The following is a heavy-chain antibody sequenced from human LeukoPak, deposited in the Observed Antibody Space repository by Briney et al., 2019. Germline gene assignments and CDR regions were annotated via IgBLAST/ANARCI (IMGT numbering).Heavy chain of an antibody. V-gene: IGHV4-34*01. J-gene: IGHJ3*02. CDR2: INHSGST. CDR3: ARLRCSSTSCYQGVDAFDI. D-gene: IGHD2-2*01. Sequence: SSETLSLTCTVSGGSISSYYWSWIRQPPGKGLEWIGEINHSGSTNYNPSLKSRVTISVDTSKNQFSLKLSSVTAADTAVYYCARLRCSSTSCYQGVDAFDIWGQGTMVTVSS. CDR1: GGSISSYY.